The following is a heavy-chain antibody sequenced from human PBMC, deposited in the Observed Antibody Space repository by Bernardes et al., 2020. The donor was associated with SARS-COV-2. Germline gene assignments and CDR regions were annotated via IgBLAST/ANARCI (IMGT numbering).Heavy chain of an antibody. CDR3: TRGVEISGEVVLYYYGLDV. Sequence: SETLSLTCTVSGGSISSSNYYWGWIRQAPGKGLEWIGSIYSSGNSYYSPSLQSRVTESVDTSKNQISLRLSFVTAADTAVYYCTRGVEISGEVVLYYYGLDVWGQGTTVTVSS. D-gene: IGHD2-21*01. CDR2: IYSSGNS. V-gene: IGHV4-39*01. CDR1: GGSISSSNYY. J-gene: IGHJ6*02.